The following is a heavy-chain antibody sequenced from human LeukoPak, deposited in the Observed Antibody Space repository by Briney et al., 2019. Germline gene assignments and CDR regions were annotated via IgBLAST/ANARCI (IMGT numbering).Heavy chain of an antibody. CDR2: ISYDGSNK. V-gene: IGHV3-30-3*01. D-gene: IGHD2-8*01. J-gene: IGHJ6*02. Sequence: PGGSLRLSCAASGFTFSSYAMHWVRQAPGKGLEGVAVISYDGSNKYYADSVKGRFTISRDNSKNTLYLQMNSLRAEDTAVYYCARGPERTGVGTRYYYDMDVWGQGTTVTVSS. CDR1: GFTFSSYA. CDR3: ARGPERTGVGTRYYYDMDV.